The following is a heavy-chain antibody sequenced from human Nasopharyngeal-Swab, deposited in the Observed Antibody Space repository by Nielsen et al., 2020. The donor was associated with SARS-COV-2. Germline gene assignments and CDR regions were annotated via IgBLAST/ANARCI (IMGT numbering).Heavy chain of an antibody. CDR1: GCTFSSYA. J-gene: IGHJ5*02. CDR2: IIPILGIA. V-gene: IGHV1-69*10. CDR3: ARERAYSSGLNWFDP. D-gene: IGHD6-19*01. Sequence: SVKVSCKASGCTFSSYAISWVRQAPGQGLEWMGGIIPILGIATYAQKFQGRVTITADKSTSTAYMVLSSLRSEDTAVYYCARERAYSSGLNWFDPWGQGTLVTVSS.